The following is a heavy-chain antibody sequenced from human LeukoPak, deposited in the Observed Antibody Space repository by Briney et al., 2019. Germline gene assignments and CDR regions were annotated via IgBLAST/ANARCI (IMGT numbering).Heavy chain of an antibody. CDR2: IYYSGST. V-gene: IGHV4-39*01. J-gene: IGHJ4*02. D-gene: IGHD5-12*01. CDR3: ARHERATRYYFDY. CDR1: GGSISSSSYS. Sequence: PSETLSLTCTVSGGSISSSSYSWGWIRQPPGKGLEWIGSIYYSGSTYYNPSLKSRVTISVDTSKNQFSLKLSSVTAADTAVYYCARHERATRYYFDYWGQGTLVTVSS.